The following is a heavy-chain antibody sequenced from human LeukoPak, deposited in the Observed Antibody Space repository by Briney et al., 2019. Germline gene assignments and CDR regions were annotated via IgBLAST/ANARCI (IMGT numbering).Heavy chain of an antibody. V-gene: IGHV1-2*02. CDR3: ARNVGYSGYDVEVGGMDV. Sequence: GASVKVSCKASGYTFTGYYMHWVRQAPGQGLEWMGWINPNSGGTNYAQKFQGRVTMTRDTSISTAYMELSRLRSDDTAVYYCARNVGYSGYDVEVGGMDVWGQGTTVTVSS. J-gene: IGHJ6*02. D-gene: IGHD5-12*01. CDR1: GYTFTGYY. CDR2: INPNSGGT.